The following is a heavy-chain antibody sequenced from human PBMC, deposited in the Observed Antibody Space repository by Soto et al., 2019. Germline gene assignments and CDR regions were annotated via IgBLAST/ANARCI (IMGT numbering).Heavy chain of an antibody. CDR3: ARRGCGSYYDY. CDR2: ISGSGGST. Sequence: EVQLLESGGGLVQPGGSLRLSCAASGFTFSSYAMRWVRQAPGKGLEWVSAISGSGGSTYYADSVKGRFTISRDNSKNTVYLQMNSLRGEDSAVYYCARRGCGSYYDYWGQGTLVTVSS. J-gene: IGHJ4*02. V-gene: IGHV3-23*01. D-gene: IGHD1-26*01. CDR1: GFTFSSYA.